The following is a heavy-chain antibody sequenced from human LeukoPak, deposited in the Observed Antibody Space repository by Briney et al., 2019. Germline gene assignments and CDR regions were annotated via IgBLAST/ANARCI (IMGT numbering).Heavy chain of an antibody. CDR1: GGSISSGGYY. CDR3: ARDHGDHDAFDT. J-gene: IGHJ3*02. V-gene: IGHV4-31*03. CDR2: IYYSGST. D-gene: IGHD3-10*01. Sequence: SETLSLTCTVSGGSISSGGYYWSWIRQHPGKGLEWIGYIYYSGSTYYNPSLKSRVTISVDTSKNQFSLKLSSVTAADTAVYYCARDHGDHDAFDTWGQGTMVTVSS.